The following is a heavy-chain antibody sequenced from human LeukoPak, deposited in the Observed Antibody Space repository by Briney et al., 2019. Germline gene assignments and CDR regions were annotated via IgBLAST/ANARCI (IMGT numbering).Heavy chain of an antibody. D-gene: IGHD4-17*01. Sequence: SETLSLTCAVSGYSISSGRYWGWVRQPPGKGVEWIGSLSHSGSIYYNPSLESRVTKSVDTSKNQFSLRLSSVTAADTAVYYCVRQRYVYGHCDSRGPGTLVTVSS. CDR1: GYSISSGRY. CDR3: VRQRYVYGHCDS. CDR2: LSHSGSI. V-gene: IGHV4-38-2*01. J-gene: IGHJ4*02.